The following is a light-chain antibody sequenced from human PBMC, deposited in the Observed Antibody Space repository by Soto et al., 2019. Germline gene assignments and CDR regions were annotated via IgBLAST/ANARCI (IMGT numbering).Light chain of an antibody. V-gene: IGKV3-20*01. CDR3: QQYGSSSWT. J-gene: IGKJ1*01. Sequence: EIVLTQSPGTLSLSPGERATLSCRASQSVSSSYLAWYQQKPGQAPRLLIYGASSRATGIPDRFSGSGSGNDFTLTISRLEPEDFAVYYCQQYGSSSWTFGQGTKVEIK. CDR2: GAS. CDR1: QSVSSSY.